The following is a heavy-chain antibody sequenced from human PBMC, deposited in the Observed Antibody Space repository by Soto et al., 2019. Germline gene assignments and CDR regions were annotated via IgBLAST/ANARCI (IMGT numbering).Heavy chain of an antibody. J-gene: IGHJ6*02. CDR2: ISAYNGNT. D-gene: IGHD2-15*01. V-gene: IGHV1-18*01. CDR3: ARGPGYCSGGSCYFYYGMDV. CDR1: GYTFTSYG. Sequence: GASVKVSCKASGYTFTSYGISWVRQAPGQGLEWMGWISAYNGNTNYAQKLQGRVTMTTDTSTSTAYMELRSLRSDDTAVYYCARGPGYCSGGSCYFYYGMDVWGQGTTVTVSS.